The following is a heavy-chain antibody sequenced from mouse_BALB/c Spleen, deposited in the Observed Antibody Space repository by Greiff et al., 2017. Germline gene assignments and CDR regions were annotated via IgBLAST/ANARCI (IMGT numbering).Heavy chain of an antibody. J-gene: IGHJ4*01. V-gene: IGHV2-9*02. CDR2: IWAGGST. Sequence: QVQLKESGPGLVAPSQSLSITCTVSGFSLTSYGVHWVRQPPGKGLEWLGVIWAGGSTNYNSALMSRLSISKDNSKSQVFLKMNSLQTDDTAIYYCVRGGGINYAMDYWGQGTSVTVSS. CDR3: VRGGGINYAMDY. CDR1: GFSLTSYG.